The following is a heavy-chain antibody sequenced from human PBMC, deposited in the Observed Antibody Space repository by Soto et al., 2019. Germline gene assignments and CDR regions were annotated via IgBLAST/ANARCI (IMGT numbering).Heavy chain of an antibody. D-gene: IGHD6-13*01. J-gene: IGHJ6*03. V-gene: IGHV1-18*01. CDR2: ISAHNGNT. Sequence: ASVKVSCKASGYTFTSYGISWVRQAPGQGLEWMGWISAHNGNTNYAQKLQGRVTMTTDTSTSTAYMELRSLRSDDTAVYYCARGGWGGYDSSSWYLDVWGKGTTVTVSS. CDR1: GYTFTSYG. CDR3: ARGGWGGYDSSSWYLDV.